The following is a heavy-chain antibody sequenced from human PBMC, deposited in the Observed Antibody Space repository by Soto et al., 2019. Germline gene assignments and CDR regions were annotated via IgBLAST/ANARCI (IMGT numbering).Heavy chain of an antibody. CDR3: AKDQSYYYDSSGRWAEYFQH. CDR2: ISGSGGST. CDR1: GFTFSSYA. Sequence: GGSLRLSCAASGFTFSSYAMSWVRQAPGKGLEWVSAISGSGGSTYYADSVKGRFTISRDNSKNTLYLQMNSLRAEDTAVYYCAKDQSYYYDSSGRWAEYFQHWGQGTLVTVSS. D-gene: IGHD3-22*01. J-gene: IGHJ1*01. V-gene: IGHV3-23*01.